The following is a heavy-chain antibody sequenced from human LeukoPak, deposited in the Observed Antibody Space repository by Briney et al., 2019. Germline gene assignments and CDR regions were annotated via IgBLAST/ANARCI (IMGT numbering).Heavy chain of an antibody. Sequence: KAGGSLRLSCAASGFTFSSYSMNWVRQAPGKGLEWVSSISSSSSYIYYADSVKGRFTISRDNAKNSLYLQMNSLRAEDTAVYYCAREALVGATYYFDYWGQGTLVTVSS. CDR1: GFTFSSYS. V-gene: IGHV3-21*01. D-gene: IGHD1-26*01. J-gene: IGHJ4*02. CDR2: ISSSSSYI. CDR3: AREALVGATYYFDY.